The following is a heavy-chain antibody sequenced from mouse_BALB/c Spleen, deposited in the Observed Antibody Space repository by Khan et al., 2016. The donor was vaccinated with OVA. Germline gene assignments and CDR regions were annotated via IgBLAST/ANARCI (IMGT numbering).Heavy chain of an antibody. CDR2: IYPGNNET. Sequence: VQLQQSGTVLARPGTSVRMSCKASGYIFTDYLMHWVKRRPGKGLEWIGSIYPGNNETNYNLKFKDKAKMNSVPSASTDYMDFTSLTNEDSAVFYCTRAAYVAFSFLGPESLVSVSA. CDR3: TRAAYVAFSF. V-gene: IGHV1-5*01. J-gene: IGHJ3*01. CDR1: GYIFTDYL.